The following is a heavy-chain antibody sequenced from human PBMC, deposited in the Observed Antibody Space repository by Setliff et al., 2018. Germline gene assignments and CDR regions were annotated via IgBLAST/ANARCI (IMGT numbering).Heavy chain of an antibody. CDR2: IYYSGST. CDR3: ARLRGAFDY. D-gene: IGHD3-16*01. V-gene: IGHV4-59*11. CDR1: GGSISSHY. J-gene: IGHJ4*02. Sequence: SETLSLTCTVSGGSISSHYWSWIRQPPGKGLEWIGYIYYSGSTYYNPSLKSRVTISVDTSKNQFSLRLNSATAADTAVYYCARLRGAFDYWGQGTLVTVPQ.